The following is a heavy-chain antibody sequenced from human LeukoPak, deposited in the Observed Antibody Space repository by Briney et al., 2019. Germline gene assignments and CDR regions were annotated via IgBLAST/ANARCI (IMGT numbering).Heavy chain of an antibody. D-gene: IGHD5-18*01. J-gene: IGHJ4*02. CDR1: GFTFSSYS. CDR3: AKGSPRTSRGYRGTAGY. V-gene: IGHV3-23*01. CDR2: ISARGGST. Sequence: GGSLRLSCAASGFTFSSYSMSWVRQGPGKGLEWVSCISARGGSTYYADSVKGRFTISRDNSKNTLYLQMKSLRAEDTAVYYCAKGSPRTSRGYRGTAGYWGQGTLVTVSS.